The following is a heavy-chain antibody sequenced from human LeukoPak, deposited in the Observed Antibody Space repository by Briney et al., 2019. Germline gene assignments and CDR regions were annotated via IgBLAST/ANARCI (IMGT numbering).Heavy chain of an antibody. D-gene: IGHD1-26*01. CDR3: ASQIGATTEAFDI. CDR2: IYHSGST. Sequence: SETLSLTCTVSGYSISSGYYWGWIRQPPGKGLEWIGSIYHSGSTYYNPSLKSRVTISVDTSKNQFSLKLSSVTAADTAVYYCASQIGATTEAFDIWGQGTMVTVSS. CDR1: GYSISSGYY. V-gene: IGHV4-38-2*02. J-gene: IGHJ3*02.